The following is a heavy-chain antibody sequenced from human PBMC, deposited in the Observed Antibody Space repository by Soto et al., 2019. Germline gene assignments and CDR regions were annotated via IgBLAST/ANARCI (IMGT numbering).Heavy chain of an antibody. V-gene: IGHV1-2*04. D-gene: IGHD3-10*01. CDR3: AREHYGSGKVFDY. Sequence: ASVKVSCKASGYTFTGYYIHWVRQAPGQGLEWMGWINPNNGGTNYAQNFQDWVTMTRDTSISTAYMEVTRLKSDDTAVYYCAREHYGSGKVFDYWGPGTLATVSS. CDR2: INPNNGGT. J-gene: IGHJ4*02. CDR1: GYTFTGYY.